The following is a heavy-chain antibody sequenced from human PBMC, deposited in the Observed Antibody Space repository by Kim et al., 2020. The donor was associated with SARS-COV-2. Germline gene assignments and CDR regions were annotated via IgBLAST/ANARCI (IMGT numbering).Heavy chain of an antibody. CDR3: ANKLNDGGDSSGY. Sequence: GGSLRLSCAASGFTFSSYGMHWVRQAPGKGLEWVAVISYDGSNKYYADFVKGRFTISRDNSKNTLYLQMNSLRAEDTAVYYCANKLNDGGDSSGYWGQGTLVTVSS. CDR2: ISYDGSNK. J-gene: IGHJ4*02. D-gene: IGHD4-17*01. V-gene: IGHV3-30*18. CDR1: GFTFSSYG.